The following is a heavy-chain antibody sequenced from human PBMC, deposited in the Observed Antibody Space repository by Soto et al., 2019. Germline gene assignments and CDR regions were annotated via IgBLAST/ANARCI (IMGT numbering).Heavy chain of an antibody. CDR1: GYTFTSYY. J-gene: IGHJ6*02. CDR2: INPSGGST. CDR3: ARDNGYGVTIFGVVITREYYYYGLDV. V-gene: IGHV1-46*01. D-gene: IGHD3-3*01. Sequence: ASVKVSCKASGYTFTSYYMHWVRQAPGQGLEWMGIINPSGGSTSYAQKFQGRVTMTRDTSTSTVYMELSSLRSEDTAVYYCARDNGYGVTIFGVVITREYYYYGLDVWGQGTTVTVSS.